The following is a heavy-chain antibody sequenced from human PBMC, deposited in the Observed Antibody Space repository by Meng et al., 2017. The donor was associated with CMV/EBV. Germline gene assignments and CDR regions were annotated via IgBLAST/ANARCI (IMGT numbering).Heavy chain of an antibody. CDR2: IRYDGSNK. CDR3: ARPTAGYSYGLVIRNNWFGP. CDR1: EFTFSSFG. D-gene: IGHD5-18*01. J-gene: IGHJ5*02. Sequence: GESLKISCAASEFTFSSFGMHWVRQAPGKGLEWVAFIRYDGSNKYYADSVKGRFTISRDNSKNTLYLQMNSLRAEDTAVYYCARPTAGYSYGLVIRNNWFGPWGQGTLVTVSS. V-gene: IGHV3-30*02.